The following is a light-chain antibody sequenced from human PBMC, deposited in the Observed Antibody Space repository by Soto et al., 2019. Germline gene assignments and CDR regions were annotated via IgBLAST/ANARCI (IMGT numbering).Light chain of an antibody. Sequence: DIQMTQSPSAMSATVGDRVTNSCRASHNINYYLAWFQQKPGKVPKRLIYSASSLQSGVSSRFSGSGSGTEFTFTITGLQPEDTAIYYCLQHNSYPLTFGGGTKVDIK. J-gene: IGKJ4*02. CDR2: SAS. CDR3: LQHNSYPLT. V-gene: IGKV1-17*03. CDR1: HNINYY.